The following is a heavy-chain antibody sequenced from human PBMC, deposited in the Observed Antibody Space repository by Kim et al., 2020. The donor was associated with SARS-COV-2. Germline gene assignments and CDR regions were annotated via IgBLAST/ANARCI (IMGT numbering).Heavy chain of an antibody. Sequence: ASVKVSCKASGYIFGSFALNWVRQAPGQGPEWMGWINTNTGNPTYAQGFTGRVVFSLDTSVSTAYLQISSLRADDTAIYYCARTYMVEGVIVWFYFDYWGQGTLVTVSS. V-gene: IGHV7-4-1*02. D-gene: IGHD3-10*01. CDR1: GYIFGSFA. CDR2: INTNTGNP. CDR3: ARTYMVEGVIVWFYFDY. J-gene: IGHJ4*02.